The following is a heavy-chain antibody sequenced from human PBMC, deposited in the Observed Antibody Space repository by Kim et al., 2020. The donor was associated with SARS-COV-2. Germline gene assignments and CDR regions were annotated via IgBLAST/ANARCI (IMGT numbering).Heavy chain of an antibody. CDR2: IKQDGSVT. CDR1: GFTFSSYW. CDR3: ARDSTTRDSSAWDVVFDI. V-gene: IGHV3-7*01. Sequence: GGSLRLSCAASGFTFSSYWMNWVRQAPGKGLELVANIKQDGSVTHYADSVKGRFTISRDNAKNSLYLQMNSLRAEDTAVYYCARDSTTRDSSAWDVVFDIWGQGTMVTVSS. D-gene: IGHD6-25*01. J-gene: IGHJ3*02.